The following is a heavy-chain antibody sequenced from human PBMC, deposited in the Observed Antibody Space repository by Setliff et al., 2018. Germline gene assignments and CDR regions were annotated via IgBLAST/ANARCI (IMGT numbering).Heavy chain of an antibody. CDR2: IYHSGST. V-gene: IGHV4-38-2*02. CDR1: GYSISSGYY. D-gene: IGHD2-21*02. J-gene: IGHJ5*02. CDR3: ARDRLRGWFDP. Sequence: SETLSLTCAVSGYSISSGYYWGWIRQPPGKGLEWIGSIYHSGSTYCNPSLKSRVTISVDTSKNQFSLRLSSVTAADTAIYYCARDRLRGWFDPWGQGTLVTVSS.